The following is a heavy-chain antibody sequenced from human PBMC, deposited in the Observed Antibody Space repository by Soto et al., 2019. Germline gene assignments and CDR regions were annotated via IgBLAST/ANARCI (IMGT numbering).Heavy chain of an antibody. Sequence: QVQLVQSGAEVKKPGASVKVSCKASGYTFSSYGITWVRQAPGQGLEWMGWISAYNGNADYAQKLQGRVTMTTDTSTSTAYMELRGLRSDDTAVYYCARVGSYCISSSCLDYWGQGILVTVSS. V-gene: IGHV1-18*01. CDR3: ARVGSYCISSSCLDY. CDR1: GYTFSSYG. CDR2: ISAYNGNA. D-gene: IGHD2-2*01. J-gene: IGHJ4*02.